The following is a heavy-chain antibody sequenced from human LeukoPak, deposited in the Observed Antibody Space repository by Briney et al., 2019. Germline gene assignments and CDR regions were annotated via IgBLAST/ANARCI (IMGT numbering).Heavy chain of an antibody. CDR2: ISSNGGST. D-gene: IGHD4-17*01. V-gene: IGHV3-64*04. J-gene: IGHJ4*02. CDR3: AKGSEGMTTVTTGYFDY. CDR1: GFTFSSYA. Sequence: GGSLRLSCSASGFTFSSYAMHWVRQAPGKGLEYVSAISSNGGSTYYADSVKGRFTISRDNSKNTLYLQMNSLRAEDTAVYYCAKGSEGMTTVTTGYFDYWGQGTLVTVSS.